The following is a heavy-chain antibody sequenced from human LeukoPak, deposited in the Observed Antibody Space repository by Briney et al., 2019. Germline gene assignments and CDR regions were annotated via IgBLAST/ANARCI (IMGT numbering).Heavy chain of an antibody. Sequence: SETLSLTCAVYGGSFSGYYWSWIRQPPGKGLEWTGEINHSGSTNYNPSLKSRVTISVDTSKNQFSLKLSSVTAADTAVYYCARARRYCSSTSCYFNWFDPWGQGTLVTVSS. D-gene: IGHD2-2*01. V-gene: IGHV4-34*01. CDR2: INHSGST. J-gene: IGHJ5*02. CDR3: ARARRYCSSTSCYFNWFDP. CDR1: GGSFSGYY.